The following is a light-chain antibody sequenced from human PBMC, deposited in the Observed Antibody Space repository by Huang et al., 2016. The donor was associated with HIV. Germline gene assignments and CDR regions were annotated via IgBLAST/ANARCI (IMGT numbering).Light chain of an antibody. CDR2: GAF. Sequence: EIVLKQSPGTLSLAPGAGATLSCKASQSIRRNYLARYQQKPGQAPRLLIYGAFNRATGIPDRFSGSASGTGFTLTISGLEPEDFAVYYCQQYGSSQITFGPGTKVDIK. CDR3: QQYGSSQIT. J-gene: IGKJ3*01. V-gene: IGKV3-20*01. CDR1: QSIRRNY.